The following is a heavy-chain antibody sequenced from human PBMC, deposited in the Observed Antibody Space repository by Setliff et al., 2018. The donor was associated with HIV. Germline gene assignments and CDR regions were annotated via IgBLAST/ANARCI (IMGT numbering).Heavy chain of an antibody. D-gene: IGHD1-1*01. CDR2: ISATGST. CDR1: GGIISSDSFF. CDR3: ARAREGWKPFAFGY. V-gene: IGHV4-61*09. J-gene: IGHJ4*02. Sequence: LSLTCTVSGGIISSDSFFWSWIRQPAGKGLEWIGHISATGSTNYNPSLKSRVTMSLDTSKNQFSLNPNSVTAADAAVYFCARAREGWKPFAFGYWGQGTLVTVSS.